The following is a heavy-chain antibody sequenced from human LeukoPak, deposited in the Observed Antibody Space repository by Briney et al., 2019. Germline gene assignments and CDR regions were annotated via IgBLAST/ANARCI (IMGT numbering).Heavy chain of an antibody. Sequence: GGSLRLSCAASGFRFNTYGMHWVRQAPGKGLEWVAFIRYDGSNKYYADSVKGRFTISRDNSKNTLYLQMNSLRAEDTAVYYCAKEGVRGVIITFARHYYMDVWGKGTTVTVSS. J-gene: IGHJ6*03. CDR1: GFRFNTYG. CDR2: IRYDGSNK. D-gene: IGHD3-10*01. V-gene: IGHV3-30*02. CDR3: AKEGVRGVIITFARHYYMDV.